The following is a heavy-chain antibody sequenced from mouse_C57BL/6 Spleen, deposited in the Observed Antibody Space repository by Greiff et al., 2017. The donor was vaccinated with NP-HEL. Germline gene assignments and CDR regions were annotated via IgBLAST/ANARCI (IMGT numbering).Heavy chain of an antibody. CDR1: GYTFTTYP. CDR3: AWRDDGYYGFAY. J-gene: IGHJ3*01. V-gene: IGHV1-47*01. CDR2: FHPYNDDT. Sequence: QVHVKQSGAELVKPGASVKMSCKASGYTFTTYPIEWMKQNHGKSLEWIGNFHPYNDDTKYNEKFKGKATLTVEKSSSTVYLELSRLTSDDSAVYYCAWRDDGYYGFAYWGQGTLVTVSA. D-gene: IGHD2-3*01.